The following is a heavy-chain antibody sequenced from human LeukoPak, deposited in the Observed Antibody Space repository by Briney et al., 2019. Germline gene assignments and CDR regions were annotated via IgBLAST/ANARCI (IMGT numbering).Heavy chain of an antibody. CDR3: AKDCYDSSGYYASNWFDP. Sequence: GRSLRLSCAASGFTFSSYGMHWVRQAPGKGLEWVAVISYDGSNKYYADSVKGRFTISRDNSKNTLYLRMNSLRAEDTAVYYCAKDCYDSSGYYASNWFDPWGQGTLVTVSS. J-gene: IGHJ5*02. CDR1: GFTFSSYG. CDR2: ISYDGSNK. V-gene: IGHV3-30*18. D-gene: IGHD3-22*01.